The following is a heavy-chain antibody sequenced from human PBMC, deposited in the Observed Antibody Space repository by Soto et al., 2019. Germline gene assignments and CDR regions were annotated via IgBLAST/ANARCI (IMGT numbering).Heavy chain of an antibody. CDR2: ISYDGSNK. Sequence: QVQLVESGGGVVQPGRSLRLSCAASGFTFSSYGMHWVRLAPGKGLEWVAVISYDGSNKYYVDSVKGRFTISRDNSKNTLYLQMNSLRAEDTTVYYCARGAVGAYFDYWGQGTLVTVSS. CDR3: ARGAVGAYFDY. D-gene: IGHD1-26*01. V-gene: IGHV3-30*19. CDR1: GFTFSSYG. J-gene: IGHJ4*02.